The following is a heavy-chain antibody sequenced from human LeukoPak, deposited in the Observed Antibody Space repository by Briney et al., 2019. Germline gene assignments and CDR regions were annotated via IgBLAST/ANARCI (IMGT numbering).Heavy chain of an antibody. CDR1: GGSISSGDYY. D-gene: IGHD3-10*01. J-gene: IGHJ4*02. CDR2: IYYSGST. Sequence: SETLSLTCTVSGGSISSGDYYWSWIRQPPGKGLEWIGYIYYSGSTYYNPSLKSRVTISVDTSKNQFSLKLSSVTAADTAVYYCARGYGSGSYYGYWGQGTLVTVSS. CDR3: ARGYGSGSYYGY. V-gene: IGHV4-30-4*01.